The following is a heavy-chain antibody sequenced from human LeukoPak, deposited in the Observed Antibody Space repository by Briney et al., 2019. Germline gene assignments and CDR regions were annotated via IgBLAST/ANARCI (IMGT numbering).Heavy chain of an antibody. CDR3: ARKVPNDSSGYYYRGQFDP. CDR1: GYIFTGYY. D-gene: IGHD3-22*01. CDR2: INPNSGDT. Sequence: GASVKVSCKASGYIFTGYYMHWVRQAPGQGLEWMGWINPNSGDTNYAQKFQGRVTMTRDTSISTAYMELSRLRSEDTAVYYCARKVPNDSSGYYYRGQFDPWGQGTLVTVSS. V-gene: IGHV1-2*02. J-gene: IGHJ5*02.